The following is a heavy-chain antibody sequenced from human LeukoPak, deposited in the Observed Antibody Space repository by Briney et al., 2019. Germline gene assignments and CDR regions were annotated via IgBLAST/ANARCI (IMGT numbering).Heavy chain of an antibody. J-gene: IGHJ4*02. CDR1: GYTFTSYD. Sequence: ASVKVSCKASGYTFTSYDINWVRQATGQELEWMGWMNPNSGNTGYAQKFQGRVTMTRNTSISTAYMELSSLRSEDTAVYYCARGSAYAVWVDPFDYWGQGTLVTVSS. V-gene: IGHV1-8*01. D-gene: IGHD2-2*01. CDR2: MNPNSGNT. CDR3: ARGSAYAVWVDPFDY.